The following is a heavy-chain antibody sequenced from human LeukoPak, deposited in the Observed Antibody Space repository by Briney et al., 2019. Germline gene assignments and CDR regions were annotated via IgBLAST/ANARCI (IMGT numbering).Heavy chain of an antibody. D-gene: IGHD1-26*01. Sequence: SETLSLTCAVYGGSFSGYYWSWIRQPPGKGLEWIGEINHSGSTNYNPSLKSRVTISVDTSKNQFSLKLSSVTAADTAVYYCARRYSGSYYYSRYFDLWGRGTLVTVSS. V-gene: IGHV4-34*01. J-gene: IGHJ2*01. CDR1: GGSFSGYY. CDR2: INHSGST. CDR3: ARRYSGSYYYSRYFDL.